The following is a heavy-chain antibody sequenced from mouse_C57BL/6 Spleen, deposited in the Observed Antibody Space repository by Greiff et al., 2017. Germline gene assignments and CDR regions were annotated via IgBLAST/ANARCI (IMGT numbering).Heavy chain of an antibody. D-gene: IGHD3-3*01. J-gene: IGHJ2*01. V-gene: IGHV5-17*01. CDR2: ISSGSSTI. CDR1: GFTFSGYG. CDR3: ARTDRGNYCDY. Sequence: EVQLLESGAGLVKPGGSLKLSCAASGFTFSGYGMHWVRQAPGKGLEWVAYISSGSSTINYADTVKGRFTISRDNAKNTLFLQMTSLRSEDTPMYYCARTDRGNYCDYWGKGTTLTVSS.